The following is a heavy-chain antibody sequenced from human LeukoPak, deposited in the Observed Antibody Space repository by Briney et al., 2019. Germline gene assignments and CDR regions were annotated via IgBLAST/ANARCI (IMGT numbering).Heavy chain of an antibody. CDR3: ARDHGDCTNGVCLRWFDP. CDR1: GGTFSSYA. Sequence: GASVKVSCKASGGTFSSYAISWVRQAPGQGLEWMGGIIPIFGTANYAQKFQGRVTITADKSTSTAYMELSSLRSEDTAVYYCARDHGDCTNGVCLRWFDPWGQGTLVTVSS. D-gene: IGHD2-8*01. V-gene: IGHV1-69*06. CDR2: IIPIFGTA. J-gene: IGHJ5*02.